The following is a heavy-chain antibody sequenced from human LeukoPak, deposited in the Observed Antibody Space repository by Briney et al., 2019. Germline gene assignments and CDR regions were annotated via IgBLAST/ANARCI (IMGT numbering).Heavy chain of an antibody. J-gene: IGHJ4*02. CDR3: ARVALLWFGELFPLFDY. Sequence: SETLSLTCTVSGGSISSYYWSWIRQPPGKGLEWIGYIYYSGSTNYNPSLKSRVTISVDTSKNQFSLKLSSVTAADTAVYYCARVALLWFGELFPLFDYWGQGTLVTVSS. CDR1: GGSISSYY. CDR2: IYYSGST. V-gene: IGHV4-59*12. D-gene: IGHD3-10*01.